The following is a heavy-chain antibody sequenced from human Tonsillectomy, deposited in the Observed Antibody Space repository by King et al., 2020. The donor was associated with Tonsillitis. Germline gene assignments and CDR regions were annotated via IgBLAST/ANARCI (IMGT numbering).Heavy chain of an antibody. CDR1: GYSFTSYW. V-gene: IGHV5-51*01. CDR2: IHPGDSES. J-gene: IGHJ4*02. D-gene: IGHD3-9*01. CDR3: ARQRLRNNDILTGLFDY. Sequence: VQLVESGAEVKKPGESLKISCTGSGYSFTSYWIGWVRQMPGKGLEWMGIIHPGDSESRYSPSLQGQVTISVDKSISTAYLQWSSLKASDTAMYYCARQRLRNNDILTGLFDYWGQGTLVTVSS.